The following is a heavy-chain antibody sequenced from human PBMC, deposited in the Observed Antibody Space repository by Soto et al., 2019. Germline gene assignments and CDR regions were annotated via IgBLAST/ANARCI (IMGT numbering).Heavy chain of an antibody. CDR3: ARVDYYDTTFPP. D-gene: IGHD3-22*01. CDR1: GGSISSYY. J-gene: IGHJ3*01. V-gene: IGHV4-59*12. CDR2: IYYSGST. Sequence: SETLSLTCTVSGGSISSYYWSWIRQPPGKGLEWIGYIYYSGSTNYNPSLKSRVTISVDTSKNQFSLKLSSVTAADTAVYYCARVDYYDTTFPPWGQGTMVTVSS.